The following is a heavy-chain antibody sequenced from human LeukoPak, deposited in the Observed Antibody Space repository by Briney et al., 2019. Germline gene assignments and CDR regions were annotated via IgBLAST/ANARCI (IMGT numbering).Heavy chain of an antibody. J-gene: IGHJ4*02. V-gene: IGHV3-23*01. CDR1: GFTFSSYA. CDR2: ISGSGGST. CDR3: ARIPATGRDADY. Sequence: PGGSLRLSCAASGFTFSSYAMSWVRQAPGKGLEWVSAISGSGGSTYYADSVKGRFTISRDNSKNTLYLQMNRLRPEDSALYYCARIPATGRDADYWGQGTLVTVSS. D-gene: IGHD6-13*01.